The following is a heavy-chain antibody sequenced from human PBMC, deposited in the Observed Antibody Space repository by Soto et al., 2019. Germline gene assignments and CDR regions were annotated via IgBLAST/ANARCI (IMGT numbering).Heavy chain of an antibody. V-gene: IGHV3-30-3*01. CDR1: GFTFSSYA. CDR3: ARDMYYYGSVVYGMDV. Sequence: GGSLRLSCAASGFTFSSYAMHWVRQAPGKGLEWVAVISYDGSNKYYADSVKGRFTISRDNSKNTLYLQMNSLRAEDTAVYYCARDMYYYGSVVYGMDVWGQGTTVTVSS. CDR2: ISYDGSNK. D-gene: IGHD3-10*01. J-gene: IGHJ6*02.